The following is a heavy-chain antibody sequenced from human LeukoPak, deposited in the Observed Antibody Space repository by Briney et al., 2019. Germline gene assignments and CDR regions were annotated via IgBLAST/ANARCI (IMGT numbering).Heavy chain of an antibody. CDR3: ARRRTTGTTGYFDY. D-gene: IGHD1-1*01. CDR2: IPTSEST. Sequence: SETLSLTCTISRGSISTYYWSWIRQPPGKGLEWIGYIPTSESTNYNPSLKSRITISVDTSKNQFSLNLSSVTAADTAVYYCARRRTTGTTGYFDYWGQGTLVTVSS. J-gene: IGHJ4*02. V-gene: IGHV4-4*09. CDR1: RGSISTYY.